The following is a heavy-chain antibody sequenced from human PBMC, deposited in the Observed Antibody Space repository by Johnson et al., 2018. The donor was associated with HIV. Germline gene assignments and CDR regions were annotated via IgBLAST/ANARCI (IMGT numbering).Heavy chain of an antibody. J-gene: IGHJ3*02. CDR1: GFTFSSYA. CDR2: ISYDGSNK. Sequence: QVQLVESGGGVVQPGRSLRLSCAASGFTFSSYAMHWVRQAPGKGLEWVAVISYDGSNKYYADSVKGRFTISRDNSKNTLYLQMTSLRAEDTAVYYCARPGDTTMVSAFDIWGQGTMVTISS. CDR3: ARPGDTTMVSAFDI. V-gene: IGHV3-30-3*01. D-gene: IGHD5-18*01.